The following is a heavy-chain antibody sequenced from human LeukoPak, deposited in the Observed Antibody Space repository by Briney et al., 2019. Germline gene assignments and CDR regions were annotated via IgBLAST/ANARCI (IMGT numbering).Heavy chain of an antibody. Sequence: SETLSLTCTVSGGSISSYYWSWIRQPPGKGREWIGYIYYSGSTNYNPSLKSRVTISVDTSKNQFSLKLSSVTAEDTAVYYCARHTVQLRFLESDLNWFDPWGQGTLVTVSS. CDR1: GGSISSYY. D-gene: IGHD3-3*01. CDR2: IYYSGST. V-gene: IGHV4-59*08. CDR3: ARHTVQLRFLESDLNWFDP. J-gene: IGHJ5*02.